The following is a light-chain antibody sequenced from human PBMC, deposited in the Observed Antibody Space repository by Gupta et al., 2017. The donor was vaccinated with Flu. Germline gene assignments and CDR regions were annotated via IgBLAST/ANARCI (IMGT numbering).Light chain of an antibody. CDR1: QGIVKS. CDR2: AAS. CDR3: QQQFSSPLT. Sequence: DIQMTQSPSSLSASVGDRVTITCRASQGIVKSFAWFQQKPGEAPKSLIYAASILHTGVPSRFSGSGSGTEFTLTISSLQPEDFATYYCQQQFSSPLTFGGGTKVEIK. J-gene: IGKJ4*01. V-gene: IGKV1-16*01.